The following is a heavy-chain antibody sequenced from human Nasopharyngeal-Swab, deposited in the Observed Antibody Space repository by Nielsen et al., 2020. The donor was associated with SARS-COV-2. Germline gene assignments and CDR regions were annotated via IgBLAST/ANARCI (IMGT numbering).Heavy chain of an antibody. V-gene: IGHV4-34*01. CDR3: ARGRRVVRGVIITNYYYCYYMDV. J-gene: IGHJ6*03. D-gene: IGHD3-10*01. CDR2: INHSGST. Sequence: RQAPGKGLEWIGEINHSGSTNYNPSLKSRVTISADTSKNQFSLKLSSVTAADTAVYYCARGRRVVRGVIITNYYYCYYMDVWGKGTTVTVSS.